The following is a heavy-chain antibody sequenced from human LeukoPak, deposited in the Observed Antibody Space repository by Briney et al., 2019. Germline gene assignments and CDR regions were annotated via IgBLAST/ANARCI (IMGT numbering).Heavy chain of an antibody. D-gene: IGHD3-3*01. CDR2: FYSGGST. CDR3: ARGGYYDFWSGYEHFDY. Sequence: GGSLRLSCAPSGFTASSNYMSSVRQAPGNGLEWVSVFYSGGSTYYADSVKGRFTISRDNSKNTLYLQMNSLRAEDTAVYYCARGGYYDFWSGYEHFDYWGQGTLVTVSS. J-gene: IGHJ4*02. V-gene: IGHV3-53*01. CDR1: GFTASSNY.